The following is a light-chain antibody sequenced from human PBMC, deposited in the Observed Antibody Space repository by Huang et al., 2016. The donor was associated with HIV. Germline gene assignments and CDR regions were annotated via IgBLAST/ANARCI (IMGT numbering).Light chain of an antibody. J-gene: IGKJ5*01. Sequence: EIVMTQSPATLSVSPGERATLSCRASQSVSSNLAWYQQKPGQAPRLPIYGASTRATGIPARFSGSGSGTEFTLTISSLQSEDFAVYYCQQYNNWLVITFGQGTRLEIK. CDR2: GAS. V-gene: IGKV3-15*01. CDR1: QSVSSN. CDR3: QQYNNWLVIT.